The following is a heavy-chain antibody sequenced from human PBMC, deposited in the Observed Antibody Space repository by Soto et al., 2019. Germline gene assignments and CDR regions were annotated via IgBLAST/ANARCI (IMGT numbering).Heavy chain of an antibody. CDR1: GASISSSS. V-gene: IGHV4-59*01. J-gene: IGHJ5*02. CDR3: ARSAAAYNWFDP. CDR2: IYYSGST. D-gene: IGHD2-15*01. Sequence: SQTLSLTSTFSGASISSSSWIWIRQPPGKGLEWIGYIYYSGSTNCNPSLKSRVTISVDTSKNQFSLKLSSVTAADTAVYYCARSAAAYNWFDPWGQGTLVTVS.